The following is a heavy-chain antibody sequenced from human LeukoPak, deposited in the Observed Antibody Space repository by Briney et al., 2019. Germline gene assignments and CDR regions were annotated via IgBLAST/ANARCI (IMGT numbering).Heavy chain of an antibody. V-gene: IGHV1-46*01. CDR1: GYTLTSYY. CDR3: ARLTGGLVDAFDI. CDR2: INPSGGST. D-gene: IGHD1-20*01. Sequence: ASVKVSCKASGYTLTSYYMHWVRQAPGQGLEWMGIINPSGGSTSYAQKFQGRVTMTRDTSTSTVYMELSSLRSEDTAVYCCARLTGGLVDAFDIWGQGTMVTVSS. J-gene: IGHJ3*02.